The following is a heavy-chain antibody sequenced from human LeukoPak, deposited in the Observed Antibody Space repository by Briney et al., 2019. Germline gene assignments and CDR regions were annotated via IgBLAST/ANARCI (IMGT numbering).Heavy chain of an antibody. V-gene: IGHV1-69*05. CDR2: IIPIFVTA. CDR3: ARGLEQPPYYYYMDV. CDR1: GGTFSSYA. Sequence: SVNVSCKASGGTFSSYAISWVRQAPGQGLEWMGGIIPIFVTANYAQKFQGRVTITTDESTSTAYMELSSLRSEDTAVYYCARGLEQPPYYYYMDVWGKGTTVTVSS. D-gene: IGHD6-13*01. J-gene: IGHJ6*03.